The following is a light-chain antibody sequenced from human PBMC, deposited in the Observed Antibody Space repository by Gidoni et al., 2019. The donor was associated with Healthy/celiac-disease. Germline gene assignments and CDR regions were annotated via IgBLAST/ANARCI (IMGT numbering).Light chain of an antibody. Sequence: IVLTQSPATLSLSPGERATLSCRSSQSLSSSYLSWYQQKPGQAPRLLIYGASTRATGIPARFSGSGSGTDFTLTISSLQPEDFAVYYCQQDYNLPITFGQGTRLEIK. CDR3: QQDYNLPIT. J-gene: IGKJ5*01. CDR1: QSLSSSY. CDR2: GAS. V-gene: IGKV3D-7*01.